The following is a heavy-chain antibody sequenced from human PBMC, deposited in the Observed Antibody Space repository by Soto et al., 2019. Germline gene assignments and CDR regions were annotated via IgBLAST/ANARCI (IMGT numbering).Heavy chain of an antibody. CDR3: TRDASRDSSARGWFDP. CDR1: GFTFRMFT. D-gene: IGHD6-13*01. J-gene: IGHJ5*02. Sequence: GXLGLSCASAGFTFRMFTMNWVRQAPGNGLEWVSTISSNSAYIYYTDALRGRFTISRDNAKNSLHLQMNSLRAEDTAVYYCTRDASRDSSARGWFDPWGPGTLVTVSS. V-gene: IGHV3-21*01. CDR2: ISSNSAYI.